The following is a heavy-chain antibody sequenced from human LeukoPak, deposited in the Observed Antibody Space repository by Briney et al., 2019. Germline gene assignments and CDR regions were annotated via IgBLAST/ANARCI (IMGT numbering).Heavy chain of an antibody. D-gene: IGHD5-18*01. V-gene: IGHV1-46*01. Sequence: ASVKVSCKASGYTFTSYYMHWVRQAPGQGLEWMGIINPSGGSTSYAQKFQGRVTMTRDMSTSTVYMELSSLRSDDTAVYYCARARWIQLWFWDYWGQGTLVTVSS. CDR1: GYTFTSYY. CDR3: ARARWIQLWFWDY. CDR2: INPSGGST. J-gene: IGHJ4*02.